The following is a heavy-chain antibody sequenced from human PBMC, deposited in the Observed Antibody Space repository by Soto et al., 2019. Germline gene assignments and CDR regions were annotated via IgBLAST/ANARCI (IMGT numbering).Heavy chain of an antibody. V-gene: IGHV1-3*01. Sequence: ASVKVSCKASGYTFTSYAMHWLRQAPGQRLEWMGWINAGNGNTKYSQKFQGRVTITRDTSASTAYMELSSLRSEDTAVYYCARDLYYDSSAPTFDIWGQGTMVTVSS. CDR3: ARDLYYDSSAPTFDI. CDR2: INAGNGNT. CDR1: GYTFTSYA. J-gene: IGHJ3*02. D-gene: IGHD3-22*01.